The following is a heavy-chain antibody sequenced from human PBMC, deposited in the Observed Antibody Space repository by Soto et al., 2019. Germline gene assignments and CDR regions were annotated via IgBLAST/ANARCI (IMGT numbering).Heavy chain of an antibody. J-gene: IGHJ5*02. D-gene: IGHD2-15*01. CDR2: IIPIFGTA. CDR3: ARAISKSHSTPKHWFDP. Sequence: SGKGSVAANGATCGSYAISWVRQAPGQGLEWMGGIIPIFGTANYAQKFQGRVTITADESTSTAYMELSSLRSEDTAVYYCARAISKSHSTPKHWFDPWGQGTPVTVSS. CDR1: GATCGSYA. V-gene: IGHV1-69*13.